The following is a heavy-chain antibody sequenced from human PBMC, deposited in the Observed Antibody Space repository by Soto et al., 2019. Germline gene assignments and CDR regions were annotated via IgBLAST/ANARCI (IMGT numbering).Heavy chain of an antibody. CDR1: GFTFSRYW. V-gene: IGHV3-7*04. J-gene: IGHJ4*02. Sequence: EVQLVESGGGLVQPGGSLRLSCAASGFTFSRYWMSWVRQAPGKGLEWVANIKQDGREKYYVDSVKGRFTISRDNAKNSLDLQMNSLRAEDTAVYYCARACAHPATTVTTDLDYGGQGTLVTVSP. D-gene: IGHD4-17*01. CDR2: IKQDGREK. CDR3: ARACAHPATTVTTDLDY.